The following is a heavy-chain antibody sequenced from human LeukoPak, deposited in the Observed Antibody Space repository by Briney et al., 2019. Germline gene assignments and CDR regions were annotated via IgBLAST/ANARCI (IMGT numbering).Heavy chain of an antibody. J-gene: IGHJ4*02. CDR3: ATTITVTTDY. V-gene: IGHV4-59*04. D-gene: IGHD4-17*01. CDR1: GGSITNYF. CDR2: IYHSGSA. Sequence: SETLSLTCTVSGGSITNYFWSWIRQPPGKGLEWIGSIYHSGSAYYNPSLKSRVTISVDTSKNQFSLKVSSVTAADTAVYYCATTITVTTDYWGQGTLVTVS.